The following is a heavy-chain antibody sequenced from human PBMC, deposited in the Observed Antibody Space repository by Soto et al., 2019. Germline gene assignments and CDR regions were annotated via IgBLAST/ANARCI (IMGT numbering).Heavy chain of an antibody. V-gene: IGHV3-23*01. CDR2: ISGSGGST. D-gene: IGHD5-18*01. Sequence: QAGGSLTLSCAASGFTFSSYAMSWVRQAPGKGLEWVSAISGSGGSTYYADSMKGRFTISRDNSKNTLYLQMNSLRAEDTAVYYCAKRTRQLWWNKDYFDYWGQGTLVTVPQ. CDR1: GFTFSSYA. CDR3: AKRTRQLWWNKDYFDY. J-gene: IGHJ4*02.